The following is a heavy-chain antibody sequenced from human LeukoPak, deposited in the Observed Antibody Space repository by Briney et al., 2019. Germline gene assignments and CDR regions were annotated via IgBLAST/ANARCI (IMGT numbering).Heavy chain of an antibody. V-gene: IGHV1-2*02. CDR1: GYTFIGYY. D-gene: IGHD6-13*01. J-gene: IGHJ4*02. Sequence: ASVKVSCKASGYTFIGYYMHWVRQAPGQGLEWMGWINPNSGGTNYAQKFQGRVTMTRDTSISTAYMELSRLRSDDTAVYYCARGRGRIAAGPDYWGQGTLVTVSS. CDR2: INPNSGGT. CDR3: ARGRGRIAAGPDY.